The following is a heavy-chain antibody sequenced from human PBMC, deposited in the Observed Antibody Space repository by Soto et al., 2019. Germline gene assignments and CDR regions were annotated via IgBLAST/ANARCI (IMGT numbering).Heavy chain of an antibody. CDR1: GFTFSSYS. CDR3: ARGGYYYDSSGSDAFDI. J-gene: IGHJ3*02. CDR2: ISSSSYI. V-gene: IGHV3-21*01. D-gene: IGHD3-22*01. Sequence: PGGSLRLSCAASGFTFSSYSMNWVRQAPGKGLEWVSSISSSSYIYYADSVKGRFTISRDNAKNSLYLQMNSLRAEDTAVYYCARGGYYYDSSGSDAFDIWGQGTMVTVSS.